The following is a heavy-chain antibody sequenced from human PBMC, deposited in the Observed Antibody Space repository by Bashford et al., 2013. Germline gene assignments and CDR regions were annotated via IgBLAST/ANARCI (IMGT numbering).Heavy chain of an antibody. CDR3: ARQRVPYYFDY. Sequence: GESLKISCQGSGYSFPTYWIAWVRQMPGKGLEWMGIIYPADSDTRYSPSFQGQVTISADKSIGTAYLQWSALKASDTAMYYCARQRVPYYFDYWGRGTLVTVSS. CDR2: IYPADSDT. D-gene: IGHD2-21*01. V-gene: IGHV5-51*01. CDR1: GYSFPTYW. J-gene: IGHJ4*02.